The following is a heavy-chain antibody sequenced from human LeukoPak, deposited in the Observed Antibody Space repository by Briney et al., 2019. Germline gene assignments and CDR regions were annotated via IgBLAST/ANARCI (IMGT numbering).Heavy chain of an antibody. CDR2: IWYDGSNK. V-gene: IGHV3-33*08. CDR1: GFTFSSYA. Sequence: GGSLRLSCAASGFTFSSYAMSWVRQAPGKGLEWVAVIWYDGSNKYYADSVKGRFTISRDNSKNTLYLQMNSLRAEDTAVYYCAREMYYDFWSGYDPHSGMDVWGQGTTVTVSS. CDR3: AREMYYDFWSGYDPHSGMDV. J-gene: IGHJ6*02. D-gene: IGHD3-3*01.